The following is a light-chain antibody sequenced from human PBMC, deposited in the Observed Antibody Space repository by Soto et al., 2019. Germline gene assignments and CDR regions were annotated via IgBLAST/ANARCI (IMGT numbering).Light chain of an antibody. CDR1: SSNIGNNY. J-gene: IGLJ3*02. CDR3: GTWDSSLSAGV. Sequence: QSVLTQPPSVSAAPGQKVTISCSGSSSNIGNNYVSWYQQVPGTAPKLLIYENNQRTSGIPDRFSGSKSGTSATLGITGLQTGDEADYYCGTWDSSLSAGVFGGGTKLTVL. V-gene: IGLV1-51*02. CDR2: ENN.